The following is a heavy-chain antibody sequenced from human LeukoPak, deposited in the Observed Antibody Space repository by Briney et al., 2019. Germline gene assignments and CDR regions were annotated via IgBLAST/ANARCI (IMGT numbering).Heavy chain of an antibody. CDR2: INHFGST. CDR1: GGSFSGYY. V-gene: IGHV4-34*01. J-gene: IGHJ4*02. Sequence: PSETLSLTCAVYGGSFSGYYWNWIRQSPGKGLEWIGEINHFGSTNYNPSLKSRVTISGDTSKNQFSLKVNSVTAADTAVYYCARGYRAPQTFYSYHYFDSWAQGSLVTVSS. D-gene: IGHD5-18*01. CDR3: ARGYRAPQTFYSYHYFDS.